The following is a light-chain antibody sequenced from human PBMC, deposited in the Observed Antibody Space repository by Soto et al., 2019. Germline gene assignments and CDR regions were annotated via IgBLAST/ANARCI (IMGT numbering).Light chain of an antibody. CDR1: QAIRTE. CDR3: LQDYSYPRT. Sequence: AFQMTQSPSSLSASVGDRVIITCRASQAIRTELGWYQQRPGKAPKLLIYGTSNLQSGVPSRFSGSGSGTDFTLTINDLQPEDFATYYCLQDYSYPRTFGQGTKADVK. CDR2: GTS. J-gene: IGKJ1*01. V-gene: IGKV1-6*01.